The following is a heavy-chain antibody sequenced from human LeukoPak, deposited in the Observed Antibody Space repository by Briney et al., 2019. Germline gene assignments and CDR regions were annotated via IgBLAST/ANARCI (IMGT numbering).Heavy chain of an antibody. V-gene: IGHV3-9*01. CDR3: AKEGSGWYFISDY. J-gene: IGHJ4*02. D-gene: IGHD6-19*01. Sequence: GGSLRLSCAASGFTFDDYAMHWVRQAPGKGLEWVSGISWNSGSIGYADSVKGRFTISRDNAKNSLYLQMNSLRAEDTALYYCAKEGSGWYFISDYWGQGTLVTVSS. CDR2: ISWNSGSI. CDR1: GFTFDDYA.